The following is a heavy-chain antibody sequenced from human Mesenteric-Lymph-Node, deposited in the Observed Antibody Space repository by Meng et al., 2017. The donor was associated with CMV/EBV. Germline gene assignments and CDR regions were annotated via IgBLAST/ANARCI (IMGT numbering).Heavy chain of an antibody. D-gene: IGHD2/OR15-2a*01. V-gene: IGHV3-53*01. CDR3: ARNIAGDNKDS. Sequence: GESLKISCAASGLSVSTTYMSWVRQAPGKGLEWVSIIYSGGSTSYADSVKGRFTISRDNSKNTLYLQMNSLRVEDTAVYYCARNIAGDNKDSWGQGTLVTVSS. CDR2: IYSGGST. CDR1: GLSVSTTY. J-gene: IGHJ4*02.